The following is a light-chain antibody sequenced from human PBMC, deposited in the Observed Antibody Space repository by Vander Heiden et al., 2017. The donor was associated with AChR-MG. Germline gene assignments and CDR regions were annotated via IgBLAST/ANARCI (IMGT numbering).Light chain of an antibody. CDR1: QGLLHSNGYNY. CDR3: MQALQTPRT. V-gene: IGKV2-28*01. CDR2: LGS. J-gene: IGKJ1*01. Sequence: DLVMTQSPLSLPVTPGEPASISCRSSQGLLHSNGYNYLDWDLQKPGQSPQLLIYLGSNRASGVPDRFSGSGSGTDFTLKISRVEAEDVGVYYCMQALQTPRTFGQGTKVEIK.